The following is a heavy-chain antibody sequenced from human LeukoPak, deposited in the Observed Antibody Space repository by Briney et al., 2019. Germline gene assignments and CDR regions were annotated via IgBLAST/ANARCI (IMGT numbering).Heavy chain of an antibody. CDR1: GFTFSTYS. J-gene: IGHJ6*03. V-gene: IGHV3-21*01. CDR3: ARVLGWLYYYYYMDV. Sequence: GGSLRLSCAASGFTFSTYSMNWVRQAPGKGLEWVSFISTSSIYIYYGDSVKGRFTISRDNAKNSLYLQINSLRAEDTAVYYCARVLGWLYYYYYMDVWGKGTTVTVSS. D-gene: IGHD3-9*01. CDR2: ISTSSIYI.